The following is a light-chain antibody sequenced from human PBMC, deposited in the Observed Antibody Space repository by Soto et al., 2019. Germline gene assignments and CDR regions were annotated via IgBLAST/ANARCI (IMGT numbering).Light chain of an antibody. Sequence: DIPMTQSPSTLSASVGDRVTITCRSSQSISNWLAWYQQKPGKAPKLLIYMASTLETGVPSRFSGSGSGAEFTLTISSLQPEDFATYYCQQYKSFPWTFGQGAKVEI. CDR2: MAS. J-gene: IGKJ1*01. CDR1: QSISNW. V-gene: IGKV1-5*03. CDR3: QQYKSFPWT.